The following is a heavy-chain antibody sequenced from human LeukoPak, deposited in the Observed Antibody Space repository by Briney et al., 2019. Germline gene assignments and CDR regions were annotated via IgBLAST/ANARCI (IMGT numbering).Heavy chain of an antibody. Sequence: SETLSLTCTVSGGSISSYYWSWIRQPAGKGLEWIGRIYTSGSTNYNPSLKSRVTISVDTSKNQFSLKLSSVTAADTAVYYCARDRPLIDPTRPDYYYYYYMDVWGKGTTVTVSS. J-gene: IGHJ6*03. V-gene: IGHV4-4*07. CDR1: GGSISSYY. CDR2: IYTSGST. CDR3: ARDRPLIDPTRPDYYYYYYMDV.